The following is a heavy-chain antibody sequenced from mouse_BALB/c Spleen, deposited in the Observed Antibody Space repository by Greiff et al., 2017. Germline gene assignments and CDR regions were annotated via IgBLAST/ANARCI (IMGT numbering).Heavy chain of an antibody. CDR2: ISYSGST. CDR1: GYSITSDYA. Sequence: ESGPGLVKPSQSLSLTCTVTGYSITSDYAWNWIRQFPGNKLEWMGYISYSGSTSYNPSLKSRISITRDTSKNQFFLQLNSVTTEDTATYYCARRDYYGSSPWFAYWGQGTLVTVSA. J-gene: IGHJ3*01. D-gene: IGHD1-1*01. V-gene: IGHV3-2*02. CDR3: ARRDYYGSSPWFAY.